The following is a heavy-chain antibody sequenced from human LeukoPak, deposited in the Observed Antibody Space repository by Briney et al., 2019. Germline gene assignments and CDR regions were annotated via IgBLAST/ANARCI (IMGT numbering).Heavy chain of an antibody. J-gene: IGHJ4*02. D-gene: IGHD1-14*01. Sequence: ASVKVSCKASGYTFTSYGISWVRQAPGQGVEWVGWISAYNGNTNYAQKLQGRVTLTTDTSTSTAYMELRSLRSDDTAVYYCAREENRDFDYWGQGTLVTVSS. CDR1: GYTFTSYG. CDR3: AREENRDFDY. CDR2: ISAYNGNT. V-gene: IGHV1-18*01.